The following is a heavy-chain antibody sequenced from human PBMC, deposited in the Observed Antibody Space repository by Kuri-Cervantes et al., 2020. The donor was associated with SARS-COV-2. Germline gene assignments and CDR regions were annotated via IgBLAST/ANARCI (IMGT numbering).Heavy chain of an antibody. CDR2: INPNSGGT. CDR3: ARSTPFRYLVVISKGGCFDS. J-gene: IGHJ3*01. CDR1: GYTFTGYY. D-gene: IGHD3-22*01. V-gene: IGHV1-2*04. Sequence: ASVKVSCKASGYTFTGYYMHWVRQAPGQGLEWMGWINPNSGGTNYAQKFQGWVTMTRDTSISTVYMELSRLRSDDTAVYYCARSTPFRYLVVISKGGCFDSWGQGTMVTDSS.